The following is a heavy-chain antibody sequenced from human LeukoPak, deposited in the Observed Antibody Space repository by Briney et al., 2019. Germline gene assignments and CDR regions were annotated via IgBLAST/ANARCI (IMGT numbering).Heavy chain of an antibody. V-gene: IGHV1-46*01. Sequence: EASVKVSCKASGYTFTSYYMHWVRQASGQGLEWMGIINPSGGSTSYAQKFQGRVSMTRDTSTSTVYMELSSLRFEDTAVYYCTTGVHTTVISYFDYWGQGILVTVSS. J-gene: IGHJ4*02. D-gene: IGHD2-21*01. CDR1: GYTFTSYY. CDR2: INPSGGST. CDR3: TTGVHTTVISYFDY.